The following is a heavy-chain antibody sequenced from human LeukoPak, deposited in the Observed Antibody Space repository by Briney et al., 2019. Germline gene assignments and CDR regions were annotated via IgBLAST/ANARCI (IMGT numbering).Heavy chain of an antibody. Sequence: GGSLRLSCAASGFTFSSYAMHWVRQAPGKGLEYVSAISSNGGSTYYANSVKGRFTISRDNAKNSLYLQMNSLRAEDTAVYYCASGRIWGQGTMVTVSS. CDR3: ASGRI. CDR1: GFTFSSYA. CDR2: ISSNGGST. J-gene: IGHJ3*02. V-gene: IGHV3-64*01.